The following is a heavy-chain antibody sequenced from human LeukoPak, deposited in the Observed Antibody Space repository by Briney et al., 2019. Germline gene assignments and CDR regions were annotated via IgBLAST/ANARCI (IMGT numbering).Heavy chain of an antibody. CDR3: ARDRNYLFDY. CDR2: ISSSSSTI. J-gene: IGHJ4*02. V-gene: IGHV3-48*04. CDR1: GFTFSSYS. D-gene: IGHD1-7*01. Sequence: GGSLRLSCAASGFTFSSYSMNWVRQAPGKGLEWVSYISSSSSTIYYADSVKGRFTISRDNAKNSLYLQMNSLRAEDTAVYYCARDRNYLFDYWGQGTLVTVSS.